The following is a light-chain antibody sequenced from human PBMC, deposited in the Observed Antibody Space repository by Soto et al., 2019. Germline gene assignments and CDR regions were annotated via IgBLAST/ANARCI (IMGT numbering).Light chain of an antibody. V-gene: IGKV3-20*01. Sequence: EIVLTQSPGTLSLSPGERATLSCRASQSVSSSYLAWYQQKPGQAPRLLIYGASSRATGIPDRFSGSGSGTDFTLTISRLEPEDFAVYYCQQLSMFGQGNKVEIK. J-gene: IGKJ1*01. CDR2: GAS. CDR3: QQLSM. CDR1: QSVSSSY.